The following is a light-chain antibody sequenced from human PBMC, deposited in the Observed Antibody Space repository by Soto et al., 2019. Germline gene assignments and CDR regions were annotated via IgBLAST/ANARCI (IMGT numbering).Light chain of an antibody. J-gene: IGKJ1*01. CDR3: QQYGRSQWT. CDR1: QSVRDNY. CDR2: GAS. V-gene: IGKV3-20*01. Sequence: ELVLTQYPGTLSLYPGARANLSCRASQSVRDNYLAWYQRKPGQAPRRLIYGASSRVTGIPDMFSGSGSEPDVTLTITRLEPEDLADYYCQQYGRSQWTCGQG.